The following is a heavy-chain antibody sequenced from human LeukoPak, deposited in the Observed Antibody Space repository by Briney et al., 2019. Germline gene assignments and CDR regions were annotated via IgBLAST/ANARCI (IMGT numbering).Heavy chain of an antibody. J-gene: IGHJ4*02. CDR1: GYAFTNYE. CDR2: IIPIFGTA. V-gene: IGHV1-69*13. CDR3: ARAESYPGYSYGYY. Sequence: GASVKVSCKASGYAFTNYEINWVRQAPGQGLEWMGGIIPIFGTANYAQKFQGRVTITADESTSTAYMELSSLRSEDTAVYYCARAESYPGYSYGYYWGQGTLVTVSS. D-gene: IGHD5-18*01.